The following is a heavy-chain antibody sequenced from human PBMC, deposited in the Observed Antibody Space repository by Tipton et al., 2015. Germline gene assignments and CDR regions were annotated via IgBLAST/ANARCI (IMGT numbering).Heavy chain of an antibody. Sequence: TLSLTCTVSSDSISKYYWSWIRQPPGKELEWIGYIHSTGSTDYNPSLKSRVTISVDTSKNQFSLKLSSVTAADTAVYYCARGLLLWFGMSDYWGRGTLVTVSS. CDR2: IHSTGST. CDR1: SDSISKYY. J-gene: IGHJ4*02. D-gene: IGHD3-10*01. V-gene: IGHV4-4*08. CDR3: ARGLLLWFGMSDY.